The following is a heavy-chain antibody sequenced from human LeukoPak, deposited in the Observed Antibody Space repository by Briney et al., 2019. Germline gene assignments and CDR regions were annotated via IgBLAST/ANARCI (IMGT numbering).Heavy chain of an antibody. CDR1: GGSFSGYY. V-gene: IGHV4-34*01. J-gene: IGHJ4*02. CDR3: ARRPAAAGLFDY. CDR2: INHSGST. D-gene: IGHD6-13*01. Sequence: KPSETLSLTCAVYGGSFSGYYWSWIRQPPGKGLEWIGEINHSGSTNYNPSLKSRVTISVDTSKNQFSLKLSSVTAADTAVYYCARRPAAAGLFDYWGQGTLVTVSS.